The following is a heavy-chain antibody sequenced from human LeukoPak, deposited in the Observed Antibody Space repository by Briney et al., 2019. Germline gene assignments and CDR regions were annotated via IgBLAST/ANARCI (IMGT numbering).Heavy chain of an antibody. J-gene: IGHJ4*02. Sequence: PSETLSLTCSVSGGSIESHYWVWIRQPPGKGLQWIGHVYYTGGTKINPSVASRLTISLDTSKKQFSLKLKSVTAADTAFYYCAGTAHSGYGYGYGYWGQGTLVTVSS. CDR2: VYYTGGT. V-gene: IGHV4-59*11. CDR1: GGSIESHY. D-gene: IGHD2-2*03. CDR3: AGTAHSGYGYGYGY.